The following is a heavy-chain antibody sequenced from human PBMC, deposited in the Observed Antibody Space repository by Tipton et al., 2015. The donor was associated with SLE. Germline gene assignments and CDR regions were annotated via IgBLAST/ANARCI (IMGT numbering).Heavy chain of an antibody. CDR2: IASRGNT. CDR3: ARGDFWSGPTY. CDR1: GGSISSINYF. J-gene: IGHJ4*02. Sequence: LRLSCTVSGGSISSINYFWGWIRQPPGKGLEWIGAIASRGNTYYNPSLKSRVTVSLDTSKNQFSLRLRSVTAADTAVYYCARGDFWSGPTYWGQGALVTVSS. D-gene: IGHD3-3*01. V-gene: IGHV4-39*07.